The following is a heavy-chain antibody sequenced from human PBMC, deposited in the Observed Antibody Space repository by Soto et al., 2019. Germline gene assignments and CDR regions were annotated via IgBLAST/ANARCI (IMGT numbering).Heavy chain of an antibody. V-gene: IGHV3-74*01. J-gene: IGHJ3*01. CDR3: ARSPGGYYID. D-gene: IGHD1-26*01. Sequence: EVQLVESGGGLVQPGGSLRLSCADSGFSFSTYWMHWVRQGPGKGLVWVSRISPDGSSTNYPDSVRGRVTISRDNAKNTLYLQMNSLRAEDTAVYYCARSPGGYYIDWGQGTMVTVSS. CDR2: ISPDGSST. CDR1: GFSFSTYW.